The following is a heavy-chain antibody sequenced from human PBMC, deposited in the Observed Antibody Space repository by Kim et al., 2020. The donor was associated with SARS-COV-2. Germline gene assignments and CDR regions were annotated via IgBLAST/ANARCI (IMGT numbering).Heavy chain of an antibody. J-gene: IGHJ5*02. Sequence: SVKVSCKASGDAFSPFSTFTLNWVRQAPGHGLEWLGRIIPNLGVSDTAQRFQGRVTIVADKLTSTIYLGLSGLTSEDTAIYYCTSLPGPIEAVELQPWG. V-gene: IGHV1-69*02. CDR3: TSLPGPIEAVELQP. CDR2: IIPNLGVS. CDR1: GDAFSPFSTFT. D-gene: IGHD2-2*02.